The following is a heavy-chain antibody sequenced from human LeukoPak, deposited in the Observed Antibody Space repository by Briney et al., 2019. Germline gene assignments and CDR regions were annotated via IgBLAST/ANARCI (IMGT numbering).Heavy chain of an antibody. J-gene: IGHJ4*02. D-gene: IGHD6-19*01. Sequence: PSETLSLTCAVSGGSIGNIDWWTWVRQPPGKGLEWIGEVFHTGTANYNPSLKSRLTISVDTSKNQFSLKLSSVTAADTAVYYCARDRAVAIRGYFDYWGQGTLVTVSS. CDR3: ARDRAVAIRGYFDY. V-gene: IGHV4-4*02. CDR1: GGSIGNIDW. CDR2: VFHTGTA.